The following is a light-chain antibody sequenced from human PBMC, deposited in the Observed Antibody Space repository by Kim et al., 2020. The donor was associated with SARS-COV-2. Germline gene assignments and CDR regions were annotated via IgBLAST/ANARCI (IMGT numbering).Light chain of an antibody. CDR3: LEQNTFPWT. Sequence: DIQMTQSPSSLSASAGDRVTITCRASHDIRTDLSWYQQIPGKAPKRLIYSAYMLQSGVPSRFRGSGSGTEFTLTISSLQPEDFATYYCLEQNTFPWTFGQGTKVDIK. V-gene: IGKV1-17*01. J-gene: IGKJ1*01. CDR2: SAY. CDR1: HDIRTD.